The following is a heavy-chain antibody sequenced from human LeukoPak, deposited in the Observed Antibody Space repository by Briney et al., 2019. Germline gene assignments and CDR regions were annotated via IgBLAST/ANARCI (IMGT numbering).Heavy chain of an antibody. Sequence: PGGSLRLSCAASGFTFSSYWMSWVRHAPGKGLEWVANIKQDGSEKYYVDSVKGRSTISRDNAKNSLYLQMNSLRAEDTAVYYCARTRTYYYDSSGYSKPTFDYWGQGTLVTVSS. J-gene: IGHJ4*02. CDR3: ARTRTYYYDSSGYSKPTFDY. CDR1: GFTFSSYW. D-gene: IGHD3-22*01. CDR2: IKQDGSEK. V-gene: IGHV3-7*01.